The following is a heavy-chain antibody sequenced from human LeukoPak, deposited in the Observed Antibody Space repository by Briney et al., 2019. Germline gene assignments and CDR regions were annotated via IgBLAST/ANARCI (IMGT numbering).Heavy chain of an antibody. Sequence: ASVSVSPTPSVYTPTIYGIRCVRHAPGQGLGWMGWISAYNCNTNYAQKLQGRATMTTDTSTSTAYMELRSLRSDDTAVYYCARGRSIVPAALDDGGQGTLVTVSS. V-gene: IGHV1-18*01. CDR1: VYTPTIYG. J-gene: IGHJ4*02. CDR2: ISAYNCNT. D-gene: IGHD2-2*01. CDR3: ARGRSIVPAALDD.